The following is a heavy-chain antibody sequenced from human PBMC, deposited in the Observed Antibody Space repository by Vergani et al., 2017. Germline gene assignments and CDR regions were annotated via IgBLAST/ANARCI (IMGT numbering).Heavy chain of an antibody. CDR1: GFTFSSNS. D-gene: IGHD5-18*01. CDR2: IYSGGST. J-gene: IGHJ4*02. CDR3: AGEYSYGSLRFDY. V-gene: IGHV3-53*01. Sequence: EVQLVESGGGLIQPGGSLRLSCAASGFTFSSNSMSWVRQAPGKGLEWVSVIYSGGSTYYADSVKGRFTIFRDNSKNTLYLQMNSLRAEDTAVYYCAGEYSYGSLRFDYWGQGTLVTVSS.